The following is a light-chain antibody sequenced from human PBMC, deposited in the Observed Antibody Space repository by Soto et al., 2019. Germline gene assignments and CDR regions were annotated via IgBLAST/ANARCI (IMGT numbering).Light chain of an antibody. CDR1: QSVGPN. J-gene: IGKJ1*01. Sequence: EIVLTQSAATLSVSPGERATLSCRASQSVGPNLVWYQQKFGQAPRLLIYGVYTRATGVPARFSGSGSGTEFTLTISSLQPEDFAVYYCHQYNNWPSWTCGQGTKVDIK. CDR2: GVY. CDR3: HQYNNWPSWT. V-gene: IGKV3-15*01.